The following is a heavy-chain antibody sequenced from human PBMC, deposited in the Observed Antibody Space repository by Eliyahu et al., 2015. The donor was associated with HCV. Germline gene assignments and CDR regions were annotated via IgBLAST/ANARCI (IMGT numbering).Heavy chain of an antibody. CDR3: ARRPYFGNLFQFDY. V-gene: IGHV3-7*01. Sequence: EVQLVESGGGLVQPGGSXRXSCAASGFSXPNFWMGWXRQLPGKGLXWVANIKQDGSEKYYVDSVKGRFTISKDNAKNSLFLQMNSLRLEDTAVYYCARRPYFGNLFQFDYWGQGILVTVSS. CDR2: IKQDGSEK. CDR1: GFSXPNFW. J-gene: IGHJ4*02. D-gene: IGHD3-10*01.